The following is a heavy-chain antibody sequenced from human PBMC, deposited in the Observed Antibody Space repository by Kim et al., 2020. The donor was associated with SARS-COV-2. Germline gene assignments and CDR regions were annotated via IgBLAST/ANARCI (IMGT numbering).Heavy chain of an antibody. Sequence: SETLSLTCAVYGGSFSGYYWSWILQPPGKGLEWIGEINHSGSTNYNPSLKSRVTISVDTSKNQFSLKLSSVTAADTAVYYCARGGIAARPGWFDPWGQGTLVTVSS. J-gene: IGHJ5*02. V-gene: IGHV4-34*01. CDR2: INHSGST. D-gene: IGHD6-6*01. CDR1: GGSFSGYY. CDR3: ARGGIAARPGWFDP.